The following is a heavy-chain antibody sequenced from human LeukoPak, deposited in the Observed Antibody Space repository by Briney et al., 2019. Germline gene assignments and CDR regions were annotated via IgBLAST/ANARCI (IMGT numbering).Heavy chain of an antibody. Sequence: GASVKVSCKASGYTFTSYGISWVRQAPGQGLEWMGWISAYNGNTNYAQKLQGRVTMTTDTSTSTAYMELRSLRSDDTAVYYCARDASKPIRYFDWLFPDPSTYYFDYWGQGTLVTVSS. CDR3: ARDASKPIRYFDWLFPDPSTYYFDY. J-gene: IGHJ4*02. V-gene: IGHV1-18*01. CDR1: GYTFTSYG. D-gene: IGHD3-9*01. CDR2: ISAYNGNT.